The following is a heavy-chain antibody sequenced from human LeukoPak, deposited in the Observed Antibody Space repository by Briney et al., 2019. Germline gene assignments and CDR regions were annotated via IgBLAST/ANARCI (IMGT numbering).Heavy chain of an antibody. V-gene: IGHV3-9*01. D-gene: IGHD2-21*01. CDR1: GFTLDDYA. J-gene: IGHJ4*02. CDR3: AKDFIAVTTYYFDY. Sequence: GGSLRLSCAVSGFTLDDYAMHWVRQAPGKGLEWVSGISWNGDSIGYADSVKGRFTISRDNSKNTLYLQMNSLRAEDTAVYYCAKDFIAVTTYYFDYWGQGTLVTVSS. CDR2: ISWNGDSI.